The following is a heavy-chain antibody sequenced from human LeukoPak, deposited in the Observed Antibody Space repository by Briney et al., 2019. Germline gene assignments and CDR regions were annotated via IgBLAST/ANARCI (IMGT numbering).Heavy chain of an antibody. Sequence: GGSLRLSCVTSGFTFSSYAMSWVRQAPGKGLEWVANINQGGSEVLYVDSVKGRFTNSRDNTKNSLYLQMNSLRAEDTAVYYCAADYSKFYYYYMDVWGKGTTVIVSS. CDR1: GFTFSSYA. CDR2: INQGGSEV. D-gene: IGHD4-11*01. J-gene: IGHJ6*03. CDR3: AADYSKFYYYYMDV. V-gene: IGHV3-7*01.